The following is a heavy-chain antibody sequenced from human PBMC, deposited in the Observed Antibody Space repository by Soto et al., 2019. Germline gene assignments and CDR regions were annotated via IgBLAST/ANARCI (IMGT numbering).Heavy chain of an antibody. CDR1: GGTFSSYA. J-gene: IGHJ6*02. CDR3: ARDLVRIAAAGTDYYYYGMDV. Sequence: QVQLVQSGAEVKKPGSSVKVSCKASGGTFSSYAISWVRQAPGQGLEWMGGIIPIFGTANYAQKFQGRVTITADESTSTAYMELSSLRSEDTAVYYCARDLVRIAAAGTDYYYYGMDVWGQGTTVTVSS. D-gene: IGHD6-13*01. CDR2: IIPIFGTA. V-gene: IGHV1-69*01.